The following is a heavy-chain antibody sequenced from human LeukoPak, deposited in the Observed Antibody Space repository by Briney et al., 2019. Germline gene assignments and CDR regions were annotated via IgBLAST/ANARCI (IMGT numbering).Heavy chain of an antibody. CDR2: IYYSGST. CDR1: GGSISSSFYY. CDR3: ARPLSGGYSGYDFNY. J-gene: IGHJ4*02. Sequence: PSETVSLTCTVSGGSISSSFYYWGWIRQPPGKGLECIGSIYYSGSTYYNPSLKSRVTISVDTSKNQFSLKLSSVTAADTAVYYCARPLSGGYSGYDFNYWGQGTLVTVSS. V-gene: IGHV4-39*01. D-gene: IGHD5-12*01.